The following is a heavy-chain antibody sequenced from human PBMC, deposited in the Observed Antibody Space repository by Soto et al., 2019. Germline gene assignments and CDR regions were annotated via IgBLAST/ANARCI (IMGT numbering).Heavy chain of an antibody. Sequence: QVQLVQSGAEVKKPGASVKVSCKASGYNFTSDYMHWVRQAPGQGLEWMGIINPSGGSTSYAQKFHGKVTMTRDTSTSTFYMELSSLSSEDTAVYYCARVKRCNNVNYLDDWGQGTLVTVSS. D-gene: IGHD1-1*01. J-gene: IGHJ4*02. V-gene: IGHV1-46*01. CDR1: GYNFTSDY. CDR3: ARVKRCNNVNYLDD. CDR2: INPSGGST.